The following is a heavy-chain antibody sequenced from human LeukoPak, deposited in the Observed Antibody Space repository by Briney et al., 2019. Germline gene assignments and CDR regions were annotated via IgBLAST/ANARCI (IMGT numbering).Heavy chain of an antibody. CDR2: INEDGTRK. CDR1: GFTFSSYW. CDR3: ARDPSPYDSDSGPFYDAFDI. D-gene: IGHD3-10*01. Sequence: GGSLRLSCAASGFTFSSYWMSWVRQAPGKGLEWVANINEDGTRKYYVDSVEGRFTISRDNAKNSLHLQMNSLRAEDTAIYYCARDPSPYDSDSGPFYDAFDIWGQGTVVTVSS. V-gene: IGHV3-7*01. J-gene: IGHJ3*02.